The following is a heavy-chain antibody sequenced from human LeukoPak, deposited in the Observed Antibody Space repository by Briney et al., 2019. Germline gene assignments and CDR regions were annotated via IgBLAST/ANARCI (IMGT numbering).Heavy chain of an antibody. V-gene: IGHV1-2*02. Sequence: GASVKVSCQAPGSTFTGYYMHWVRQAPGQGLEWMGWISPNSGVTNYAHKFQGRVTMTRDTSISTAHMELSRPTSDDTAVYYCARGSGYINDYWGQGALVTVSS. CDR1: GSTFTGYY. D-gene: IGHD1-1*01. CDR3: ARGSGYINDY. J-gene: IGHJ4*02. CDR2: ISPNSGVT.